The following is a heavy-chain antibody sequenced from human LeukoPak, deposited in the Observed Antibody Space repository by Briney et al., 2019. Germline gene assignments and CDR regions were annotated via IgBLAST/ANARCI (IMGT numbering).Heavy chain of an antibody. Sequence: SETLSLTCTVSGGSISGYYWSWIRQPPGKGLEWIGEINHSGSTNYNPSLKSRVTISVDTSKNQFSLKLSSVTAADTAVYYCARGSRLRYFDWLFSNYFDYWGQGTLVTVSS. CDR1: GGSISGYY. CDR2: INHSGST. CDR3: ARGSRLRYFDWLFSNYFDY. D-gene: IGHD3-9*01. V-gene: IGHV4-34*01. J-gene: IGHJ4*02.